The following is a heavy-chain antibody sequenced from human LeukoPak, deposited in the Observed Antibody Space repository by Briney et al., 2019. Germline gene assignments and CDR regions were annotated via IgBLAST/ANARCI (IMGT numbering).Heavy chain of an antibody. J-gene: IGHJ5*02. Sequence: ASVKVSCKASGYTFTGYYMHGLRQAPGQGRDWMGRINPNSGGTNNAQKFQGRVNMTRDTSISTAYMELSRLRSDDTAVYYCARGGPIHDIVVVPAASRGESWFDPWGQGTLVTVSS. CDR2: INPNSGGT. CDR3: ARGGPIHDIVVVPAASRGESWFDP. D-gene: IGHD2-2*01. CDR1: GYTFTGYY. V-gene: IGHV1-2*06.